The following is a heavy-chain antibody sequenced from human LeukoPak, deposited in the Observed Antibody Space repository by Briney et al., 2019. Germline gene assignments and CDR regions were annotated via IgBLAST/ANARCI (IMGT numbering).Heavy chain of an antibody. CDR3: ARDWFGYCSGGSCYSFDY. J-gene: IGHJ4*02. D-gene: IGHD2-15*01. Sequence: GGSLRLSCAASGFTFSDYYMSWIRQAPGKGLEWVSYISSSSSYTDYADSVKGRFTISRDNAKNSLYLQMNSLRAEDTAVYYCARDWFGYCSGGSCYSFDYWGQGTLVTVSS. V-gene: IGHV3-11*06. CDR1: GFTFSDYY. CDR2: ISSSSSYT.